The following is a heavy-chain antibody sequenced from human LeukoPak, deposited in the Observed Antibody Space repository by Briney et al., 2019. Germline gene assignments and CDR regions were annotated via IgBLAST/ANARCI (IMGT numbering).Heavy chain of an antibody. CDR3: ARMTFPTVGATYYYYYGMDV. V-gene: IGHV1-46*01. CDR1: GYTFTSYY. J-gene: IGHJ6*02. CDR2: INPSGGST. D-gene: IGHD1-26*01. Sequence: ASVKVSCKASGYTFTSYYMHWVRQAPGQGLEWMGIINPSGGSTSYAQKFQGRVTMTRDTSTSTVYMELSSLRSEDTAVYYCARMTFPTVGATYYYYYGMDVWGQGTTVTVSS.